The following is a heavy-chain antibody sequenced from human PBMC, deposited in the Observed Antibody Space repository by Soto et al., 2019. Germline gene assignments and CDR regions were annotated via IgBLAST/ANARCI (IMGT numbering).Heavy chain of an antibody. J-gene: IGHJ4*02. Sequence: PSETLSLTCTVSGGSITSTSYYWGWIRQPPGKGLECVRNIYFDGNTYYNPSLKSRVTISMDTSKNQVSLRLSSVTAADTAVYYCVRSSIAPRLFMYPFDYWGQGTLVTVSS. CDR1: GGSITSTSYY. CDR3: VRSSIAPRLFMYPFDY. CDR2: IYFDGNT. V-gene: IGHV4-39*01. D-gene: IGHD6-6*01.